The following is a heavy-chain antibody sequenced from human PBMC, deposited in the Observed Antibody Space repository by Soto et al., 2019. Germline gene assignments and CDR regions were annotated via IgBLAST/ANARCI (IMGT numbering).Heavy chain of an antibody. CDR2: IQSGGST. CDR3: ARDDVHCSGGRCYGVPIDV. D-gene: IGHD2-15*01. Sequence: DVQLVESGGGLVRPGGSLTLSCAGSGFTVTSKYMSWVRQAPGKGLAWVSLIQSGGSTFYADSVKGRFSISRDNSENTVYRQMNSRRAEDTAVYDGARDDVHCSGGRCYGVPIDVWGKGTTVTVSS. CDR1: GFTVTSKY. J-gene: IGHJ6*03. V-gene: IGHV3-66*01.